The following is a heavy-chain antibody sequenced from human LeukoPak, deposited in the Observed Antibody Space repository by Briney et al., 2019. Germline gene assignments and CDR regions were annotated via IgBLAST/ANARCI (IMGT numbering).Heavy chain of an antibody. CDR3: ARGSPHCSGGSCYSFNPPYYYYYMDV. V-gene: IGHV3-20*04. Sequence: GGSLRLSCAASGFTFDDYGMSWVRQAPGKGLEWVSGINWNGGSTVYADSVKGRFTISRDNAKNSLYLQMNSLRAEDTALYYCARGSPHCSGGSCYSFNPPYYYYYMDVWGKGTTVTVSS. CDR1: GFTFDDYG. CDR2: INWNGGST. D-gene: IGHD2-15*01. J-gene: IGHJ6*03.